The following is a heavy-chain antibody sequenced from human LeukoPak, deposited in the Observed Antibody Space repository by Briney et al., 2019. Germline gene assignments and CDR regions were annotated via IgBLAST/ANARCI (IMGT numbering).Heavy chain of an antibody. J-gene: IGHJ6*02. V-gene: IGHV3-21*01. Sequence: GGSLRLSCAASGFTFSSYSRNWVRQAPGKGLEWVSSISSSSSYIYYADSVKGRFTISRDNAKNSLYLQMNSLTAEDTAVYYCANLIVVVPAASSVYGMDVWGQGTTVTVSS. CDR1: GFTFSSYS. CDR3: ANLIVVVPAASSVYGMDV. D-gene: IGHD2-2*01. CDR2: ISSSSSYI.